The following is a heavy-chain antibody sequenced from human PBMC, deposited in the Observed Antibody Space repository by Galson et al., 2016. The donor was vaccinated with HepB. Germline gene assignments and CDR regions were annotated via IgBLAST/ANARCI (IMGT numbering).Heavy chain of an antibody. CDR2: IDPSGGRT. CDR1: GYIFINYY. Sequence: SVKVSCKASGYIFINYYLHWVRQAPGQGLEWMGTIDPSGGRTTYAQKFQGRVSMTRDTSTSTLYMELSSLRSEDTAVYYCARRAAGSYWYIDFWGRGTLVTVSS. J-gene: IGHJ2*01. CDR3: ARRAAGSYWYIDF. D-gene: IGHD6-13*01. V-gene: IGHV1-46*01.